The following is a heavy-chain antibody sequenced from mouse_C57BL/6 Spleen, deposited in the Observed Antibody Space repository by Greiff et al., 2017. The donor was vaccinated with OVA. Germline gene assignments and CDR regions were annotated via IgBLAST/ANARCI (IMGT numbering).Heavy chain of an antibody. Sequence: QVQLKESGAELVKPGASVKISCKASGYAFSSYWMNWVKQRPGKGLEWIGQIYPGDGDTNYNGKFKGKATLTADKSSSTAYMQLSSLTSEDSAVYFCARTIYYDYDGNYFDYWGQGTTLTVSS. V-gene: IGHV1-80*01. CDR2: IYPGDGDT. CDR3: ARTIYYDYDGNYFDY. D-gene: IGHD2-4*01. J-gene: IGHJ2*01. CDR1: GYAFSSYW.